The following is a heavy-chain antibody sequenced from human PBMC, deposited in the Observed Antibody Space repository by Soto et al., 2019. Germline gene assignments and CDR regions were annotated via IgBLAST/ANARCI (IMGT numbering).Heavy chain of an antibody. CDR3: ARQGDYYPYGMDV. J-gene: IGHJ6*02. CDR2: IYYSGST. Sequence: QVQLQESGPGLVKPSETLSRTCTVSGGSISSYYWSWIQQPPGKGLEWIGYIYYSGSTNYNPSLKSRVTIPVDTSKNQFSLKLSSVTAADTAVYYCARQGDYYPYGMDVRGQGTTVTVSS. CDR1: GGSISSYY. V-gene: IGHV4-59*08.